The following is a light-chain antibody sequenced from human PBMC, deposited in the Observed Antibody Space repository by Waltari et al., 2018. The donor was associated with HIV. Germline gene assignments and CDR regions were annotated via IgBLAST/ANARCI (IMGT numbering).Light chain of an antibody. V-gene: IGLV8-61*01. CDR3: LLYMASGRV. J-gene: IGLJ3*02. Sequence: QTVVTQEPSISVYPGGTITPTFCLSSGSASPSYHPNWYQQTTGQTPRTLIYNAGTRSSGVPYRFSGSIVGNKAALTITGAQSEDESDYYCLLYMASGRVFGGGTRLTVL. CDR2: NAG. CDR1: SGSASPSYH.